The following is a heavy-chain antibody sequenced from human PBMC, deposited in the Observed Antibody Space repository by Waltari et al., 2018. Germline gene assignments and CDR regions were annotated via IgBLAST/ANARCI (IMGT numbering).Heavy chain of an antibody. CDR1: GFIFSSHG. V-gene: IGHV3-30*03. J-gene: IGHJ6*03. Sequence: QVQLVESGGGVVQPGRSLRLSCAASGFIFSSHGMHWVRQAPGKGLGWLVAIAYDGSSKSYADSVKGRFTISRDNSLYLQMNSLRAEDTAVYYCAREFGDSNYPVHYYYMDVWGKGTTVTVSS. CDR2: IAYDGSSK. D-gene: IGHD4-4*01. CDR3: AREFGDSNYPVHYYYMDV.